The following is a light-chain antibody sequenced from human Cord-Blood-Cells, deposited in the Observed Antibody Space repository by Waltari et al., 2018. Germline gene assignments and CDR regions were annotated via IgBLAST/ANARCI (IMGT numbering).Light chain of an antibody. Sequence: QSALTQPRSVSGSPGQSVTISCTGTSSDVGGYNYGHWYQQHPGKAPKLMIYDVSKRPSGVPDRFSGSKSGNTASLTISGLQAEDEADYYCCSYAGSYTYVFGTGTKVTVL. V-gene: IGLV2-11*01. CDR2: DVS. CDR3: CSYAGSYTYV. CDR1: SSDVGGYNY. J-gene: IGLJ1*01.